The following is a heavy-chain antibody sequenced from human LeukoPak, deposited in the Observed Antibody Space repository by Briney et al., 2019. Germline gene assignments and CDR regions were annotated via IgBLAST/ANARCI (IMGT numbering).Heavy chain of an antibody. CDR3: AKDRVEWFGELDFEDGMDV. J-gene: IGHJ6*02. V-gene: IGHV3-30*18. Sequence: PGGSLRLSCAASGFTFSSYGMHWVRQAPGKGLEWVAVISYDGSNKYYADSVKGRFTISRDNSKNTLYLQMNSLRAEDTAVYYCAKDRVEWFGELDFEDGMDVWGQGTTVTVSS. CDR1: GFTFSSYG. CDR2: ISYDGSNK. D-gene: IGHD3-10*01.